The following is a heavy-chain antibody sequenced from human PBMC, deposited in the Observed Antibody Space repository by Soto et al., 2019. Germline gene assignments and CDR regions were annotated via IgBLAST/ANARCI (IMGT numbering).Heavy chain of an antibody. CDR1: GGSISSGGYY. CDR2: IYYSGST. J-gene: IGHJ4*02. Sequence: QVQLQESGPGLVKPSQTLSLTCTVSGGSISSGGYYWSWIRQHPGKGLEWIGYIYYSGSTYYNPSLTSRVTISVDTSKTLFSLKPSSVTAADTAVYYCARGSYYDSSGYYGYWGQGTLVTVSS. CDR3: ARGSYYDSSGYYGY. V-gene: IGHV4-31*03. D-gene: IGHD3-22*01.